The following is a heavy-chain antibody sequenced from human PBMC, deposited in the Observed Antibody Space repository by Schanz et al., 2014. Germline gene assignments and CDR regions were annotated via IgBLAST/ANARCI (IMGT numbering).Heavy chain of an antibody. CDR1: GFTVTSYY. CDR2: IYSGDNT. CDR3: ASLIGTTSAHFYGMDV. J-gene: IGHJ6*02. D-gene: IGHD1-7*01. Sequence: EMQLVESGGGLIQPGGSLRLSCAASGFTVTSYYMSWVRQAPGKGLVWVSVIYSGDNTYYADSMKGRFTISRDNSKNTVYLQMNSLRAEDTAVYFCASLIGTTSAHFYGMDVWGQGTTVTVSS. V-gene: IGHV3-53*01.